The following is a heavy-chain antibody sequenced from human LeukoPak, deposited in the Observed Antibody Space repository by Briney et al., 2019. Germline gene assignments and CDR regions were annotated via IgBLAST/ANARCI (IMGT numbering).Heavy chain of an antibody. Sequence: GGSLRLSCTASGFTFSNYAMNWVRQAPGKELEWVSYISSSAIYYADSVRGRFTISRDNAKNSLSLQMNSLRADDTAVYYCARDGRIQWELDYWGQGILVIVSS. CDR1: GFTFSNYA. J-gene: IGHJ4*02. D-gene: IGHD1-26*01. V-gene: IGHV3-48*03. CDR3: ARDGRIQWELDY. CDR2: ISSSAI.